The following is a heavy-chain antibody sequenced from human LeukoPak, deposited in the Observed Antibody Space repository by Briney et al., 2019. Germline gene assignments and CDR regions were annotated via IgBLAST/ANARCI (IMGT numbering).Heavy chain of an antibody. CDR3: ARDSRYDSSGHAP. CDR1: GGSISSGGYY. D-gene: IGHD3-22*01. Sequence: SETLSLTCTVSGGSISSGGYYWGWIRQPPGKGLEWIGSIYYSGSTYYNPSLKSRVTISVDTSKNQFSLTVSAVTAADTAVYYCARDSRYDSSGHAPWGQGTLVTVSS. J-gene: IGHJ5*02. V-gene: IGHV4-39*07. CDR2: IYYSGST.